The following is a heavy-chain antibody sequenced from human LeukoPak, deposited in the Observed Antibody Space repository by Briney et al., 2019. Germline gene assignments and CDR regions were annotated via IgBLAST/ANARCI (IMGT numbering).Heavy chain of an antibody. CDR2: VNLQGST. Sequence: SETLSLTCGASGCSITNSSYWRLVRPPPGKGLEWIGEVNLQGSTNYNPSLMGRVAISVDTSENHISLQLTSVTAADTAVYYCAREGGPYRPLDYSGQGTLVTVSS. V-gene: IGHV4-4*02. CDR1: GCSITNSSY. CDR3: AREGGPYRPLDY. J-gene: IGHJ4*02.